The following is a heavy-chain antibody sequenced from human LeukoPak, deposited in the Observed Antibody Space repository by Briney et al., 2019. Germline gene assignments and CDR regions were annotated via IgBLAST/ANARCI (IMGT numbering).Heavy chain of an antibody. V-gene: IGHV4-59*08. D-gene: IGHD2-21*01. CDR1: GVSISGIS. J-gene: IGHJ4*02. Sequence: SETLSLTCTVSGVSISGISWSWIRQPPGKALEWIGYLSDSGTTSYNPSLKSRVSITGDTSTNQSSPNLTSMPAADTAAYYCARQACCGTYQFNNWGQGALVTVSS. CDR3: ARQACCGTYQFNN. CDR2: LSDSGTT.